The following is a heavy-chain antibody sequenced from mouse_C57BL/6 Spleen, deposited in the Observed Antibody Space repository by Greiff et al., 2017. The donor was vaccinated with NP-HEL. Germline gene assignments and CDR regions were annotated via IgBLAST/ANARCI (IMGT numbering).Heavy chain of an antibody. CDR3: AMFMITTRYYAMDY. CDR1: GYTFTSYW. Sequence: QVQLQQPGAELVKPGASVKLSCKASGYTFTSYWMHWVKQRPGQGLEWIGMIHPNSGSTNYNEKFKSKATLTVDKSSSTAYMQLSSLTSEDSAVFYCAMFMITTRYYAMDYWGQGTSVTVSS. CDR2: IHPNSGST. J-gene: IGHJ4*01. D-gene: IGHD2-4*01. V-gene: IGHV1-64*01.